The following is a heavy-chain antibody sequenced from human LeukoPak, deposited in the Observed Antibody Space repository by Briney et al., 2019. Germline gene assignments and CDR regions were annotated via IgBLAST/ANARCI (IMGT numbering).Heavy chain of an antibody. D-gene: IGHD6-19*01. J-gene: IGHJ4*02. Sequence: PSETLSLTCTVSGGSISSGSYYWSWIRQPAGKGLEWIGRIYTSGSTNYNPSLKSRVTMSVDTSKNQFSLKLSSVTAADTAVYYCARVASGLYYFDYWGQGTLVTVSS. CDR2: IYTSGST. CDR1: GGSISSGSYY. CDR3: ARVASGLYYFDY. V-gene: IGHV4-61*02.